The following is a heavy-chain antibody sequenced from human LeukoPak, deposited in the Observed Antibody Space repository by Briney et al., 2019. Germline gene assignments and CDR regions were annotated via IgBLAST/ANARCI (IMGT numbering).Heavy chain of an antibody. CDR3: ASSFYYDSRDY. V-gene: IGHV4-34*01. D-gene: IGHD3-22*01. CDR2: ITPSGST. CDR1: GGSFSGYF. J-gene: IGHJ4*02. Sequence: SETLSLTCVVYGGSFSGYFWSWIRQPPGKGLEWIGEITPSGSTNYTPSLKSRVSISIDTSKKKLSLRLTSVTAADSAVYYCASSFYYDSRDYWGQGTLVTVSS.